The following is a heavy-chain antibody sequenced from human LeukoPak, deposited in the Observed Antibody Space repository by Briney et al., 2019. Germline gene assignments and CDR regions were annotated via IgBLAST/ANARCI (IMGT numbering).Heavy chain of an antibody. V-gene: IGHV1-2*02. CDR1: GCNLTDYY. J-gene: IGHJ5*02. CDR2: INPYSGAT. CDR3: ASFYVP. D-gene: IGHD2/OR15-2a*01. Sequence: ASVKVSCKALGCNLTDYYFHWVRQAPGQGLEWMGKINPYSGATNYAQKFQGRVAMTRGASIYTVYMELSRLTSDDTALYYCASFYVPWGQGTLVTVSS.